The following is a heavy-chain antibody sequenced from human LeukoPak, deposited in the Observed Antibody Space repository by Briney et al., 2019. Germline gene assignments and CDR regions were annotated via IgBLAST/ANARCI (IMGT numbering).Heavy chain of an antibody. D-gene: IGHD1-26*01. CDR1: GFTVSSNY. V-gene: IGHV3-21*01. CDR3: AIIVGATKDY. CDR2: ISSSSSYI. Sequence: GGSLRLSCAASGFTVSSNYMSWVRQAPGKGLEWVSSISSSSSYIYYADSVKGRFTISRDNARNSLYLQMNSLRAEDTAVYYCAIIVGATKDYWGQGTLVTVSS. J-gene: IGHJ4*02.